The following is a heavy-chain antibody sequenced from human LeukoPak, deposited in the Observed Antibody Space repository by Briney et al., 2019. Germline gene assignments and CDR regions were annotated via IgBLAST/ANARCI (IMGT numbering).Heavy chain of an antibody. D-gene: IGHD5-18*01. CDR1: GYTFTSYW. Sequence: GESLKISCKGSGYTFTSYWIGWVRQMPGRGLEWMGIVYPGDSYTTYSPSFQGQVTISADKSISTAYLQWSSLKASDTAMYYCARQGYSYGYDYWGQGTLVTVSS. J-gene: IGHJ4*02. CDR2: VYPGDSYT. CDR3: ARQGYSYGYDY. V-gene: IGHV5-51*01.